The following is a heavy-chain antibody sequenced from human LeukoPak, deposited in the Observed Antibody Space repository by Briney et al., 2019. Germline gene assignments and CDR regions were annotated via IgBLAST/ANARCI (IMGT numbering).Heavy chain of an antibody. CDR3: AKSSRFDSSGYYFGVFGY. V-gene: IGHV3-23*01. D-gene: IGHD3-22*01. CDR1: GFTFSSYG. CDR2: ISGSGGST. Sequence: GGTLRLSCAASGFTFSSYGMSWVRQAPGKGLEWVSAISGSGGSTYYADSVKGRFTISRDNSKNTLYLQMNSLRAEDTAVYYCAKSSRFDSSGYYFGVFGYWGQGTLVTVSS. J-gene: IGHJ4*02.